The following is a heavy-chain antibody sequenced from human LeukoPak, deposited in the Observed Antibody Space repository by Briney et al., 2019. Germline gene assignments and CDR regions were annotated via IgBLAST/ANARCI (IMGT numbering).Heavy chain of an antibody. J-gene: IGHJ6*03. Sequence: PSETLSLTCSVSGGSISSSLYHWGWLRQPPGKGLEWIGNVFHSGNTYSSPSLQSRVAFSFDTSKNQFSLKLTSVTATDTAVYYCARQIVGTSWNYYYSYIDVWGKGTSVSVSS. CDR3: ARQIVGTSWNYYYSYIDV. D-gene: IGHD1-1*01. V-gene: IGHV4-39*01. CDR2: VFHSGNT. CDR1: GGSISSSLYH.